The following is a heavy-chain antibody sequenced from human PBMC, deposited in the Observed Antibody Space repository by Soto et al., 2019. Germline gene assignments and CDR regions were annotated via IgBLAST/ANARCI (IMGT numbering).Heavy chain of an antibody. CDR1: GYSFTSYW. CDR3: ARQYYYDSSGYPAFDY. D-gene: IGHD3-22*01. Sequence: GESLKISCKGSGYSFTSYWIGWVRQMPGKGLEWMGIIYPGDSDTRYSPSFQGQVTISADKSISTAYLQWSSLRASDTAMYYCARQYYYDSSGYPAFDYWGQGTLVTVSS. V-gene: IGHV5-51*01. CDR2: IYPGDSDT. J-gene: IGHJ4*02.